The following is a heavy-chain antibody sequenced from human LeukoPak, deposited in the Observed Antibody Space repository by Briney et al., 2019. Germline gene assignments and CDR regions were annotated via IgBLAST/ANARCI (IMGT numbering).Heavy chain of an antibody. V-gene: IGHV4-4*07. CDR3: ARDSSADNYYYYYYMDV. Sequence: SETLSLTCTVSGGSISSYYWSWIRQPAGKGLEWIGRIYTSGSTNYNPSLKSRVTMSVDTSENQFSLKLSSVTAADTAVYYCARDSSADNYYYYYYMDVWGKGTTVTVSS. CDR1: GGSISSYY. J-gene: IGHJ6*03. CDR2: IYTSGST.